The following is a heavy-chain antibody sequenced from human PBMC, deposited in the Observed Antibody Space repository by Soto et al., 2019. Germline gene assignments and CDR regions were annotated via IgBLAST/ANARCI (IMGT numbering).Heavy chain of an antibody. CDR3: ARTYSGYDSQGDAFDI. V-gene: IGHV1-69*01. Sequence: QVQLVQSGAEVKKPGSSVKVSCKASGGTFSSYAISWVRQAPGQGLEWMGGIIPIFGTANYAQKFQGSVTITADESTSTAYMELSSLRSEDTAVYYCARTYSGYDSQGDAFDIWGQGTMVTVSS. CDR2: IIPIFGTA. CDR1: GGTFSSYA. D-gene: IGHD5-12*01. J-gene: IGHJ3*02.